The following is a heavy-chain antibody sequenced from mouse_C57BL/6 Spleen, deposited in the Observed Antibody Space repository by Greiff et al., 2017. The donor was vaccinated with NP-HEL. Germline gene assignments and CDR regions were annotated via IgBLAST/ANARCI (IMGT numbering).Heavy chain of an antibody. CDR3: ARNYGSQSHWYFDV. D-gene: IGHD1-1*01. CDR1: GYSITSGYY. CDR2: ISYDGSN. V-gene: IGHV3-6*01. J-gene: IGHJ1*03. Sequence: ESGPGLVKPSQSLSLTCSVTGYSITSGYYWNWIRQFPGNKLEWMGYISYDGSNNYNPSLKNRISITRDTSKNQFFLKLNSVTTEDTATYYCARNYGSQSHWYFDVWGTGTTVTVSS.